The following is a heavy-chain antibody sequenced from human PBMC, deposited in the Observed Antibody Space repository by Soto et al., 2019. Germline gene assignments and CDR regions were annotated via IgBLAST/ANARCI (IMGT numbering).Heavy chain of an antibody. CDR1: GYTFTSYD. CDR2: IIPIFGTA. J-gene: IGHJ4*02. D-gene: IGHD3-22*01. CDR3: AQTYYYDSSGYYYFDY. V-gene: IGHV1-69*13. Sequence: ASVKVSCKASGYTFTSYDIKWVRQAPGQGLEWMGGIIPIFGTANYAQKFQGRVTITADESTSTAYMELSSLRSEDTAVYYCAQTYYYDSSGYYYFDYWGQGTLVTVSS.